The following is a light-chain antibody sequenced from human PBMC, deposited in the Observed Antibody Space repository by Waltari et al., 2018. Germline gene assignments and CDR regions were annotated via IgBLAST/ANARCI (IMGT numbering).Light chain of an antibody. CDR2: SDN. Sequence: SVLTQPPSASGTPGQTVTISCSGRYSNMGTNTVKWYQQLPGTAPKLLIYSDNERPSGGPARFSGSKSGTSASLAISGLQSEDEADYYCSTWDDYLSGVVFGEGTKLTVL. V-gene: IGLV1-44*01. CDR3: STWDDYLSGVV. J-gene: IGLJ2*01. CDR1: YSNMGTNT.